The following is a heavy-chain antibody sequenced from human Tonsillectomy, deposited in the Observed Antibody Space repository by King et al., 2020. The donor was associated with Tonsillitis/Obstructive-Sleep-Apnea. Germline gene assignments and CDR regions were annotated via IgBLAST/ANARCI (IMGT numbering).Heavy chain of an antibody. D-gene: IGHD3-16*02. Sequence: VQLVESGGGVVQPGRSLRLSCAASGFPFSSYGMHWVRQAPGKGLEWVAVIWYDGINKYYADSVKGRFTISRDNSKNTLYLQMNSLRAEDTAVYYCARSYYDYIWGSYRYLPLDYWGQGTLVTVSS. J-gene: IGHJ4*02. CDR2: IWYDGINK. CDR1: GFPFSSYG. CDR3: ARSYYDYIWGSYRYLPLDY. V-gene: IGHV3-33*01.